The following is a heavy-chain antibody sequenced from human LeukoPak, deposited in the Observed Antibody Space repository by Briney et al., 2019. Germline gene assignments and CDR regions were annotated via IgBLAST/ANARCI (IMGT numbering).Heavy chain of an antibody. J-gene: IGHJ4*02. V-gene: IGHV3-48*01. CDR3: ATESGTYSGTCFDY. D-gene: IGHD1-26*01. CDR2: ISSSSNTM. Sequence: GGSLRLSCAASGFTFSSYRMNWVRQAPGKGLEWVLYISSSSNTMYYADSVKGRFTISRDNAKNSLSLQMNSLRAEDTAVYYCATESGTYSGTCFDYRGQGTLVTVSS. CDR1: GFTFSSYR.